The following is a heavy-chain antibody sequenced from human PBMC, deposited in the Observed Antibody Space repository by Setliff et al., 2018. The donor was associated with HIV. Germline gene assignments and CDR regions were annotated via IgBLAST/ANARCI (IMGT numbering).Heavy chain of an antibody. CDR3: ARWGSGSYERVFDY. D-gene: IGHD1-26*01. V-gene: IGHV3-7*01. CDR1: GFRFRSYR. J-gene: IGHJ4*02. CDR2: VKQDGTET. Sequence: ETLSLSCAASGFRFRSYRMSWVRQAPGKGLESVANVKQDGTETLYVDSVKGRFTISRDNANNLVYLQMNSLRVEDTAVYFCARWGSGSYERVFDYWGQGMLVTVSS.